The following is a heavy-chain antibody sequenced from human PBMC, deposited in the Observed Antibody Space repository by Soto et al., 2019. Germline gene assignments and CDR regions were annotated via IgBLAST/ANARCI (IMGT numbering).Heavy chain of an antibody. Sequence: QLQLQESGPGLVKPSETLSLTCTVSGGSISSSSYYWGWIRQPPGKGLEWIGSIYYSGSTYYNPSLKSRVTISVDTSKNQCSLKLSSVTAADTAVYYCARQVNPWAQGAFDIWGQGTMVTVSS. CDR3: ARQVNPWAQGAFDI. D-gene: IGHD3-10*01. V-gene: IGHV4-39*01. CDR1: GGSISSSSYY. CDR2: IYYSGST. J-gene: IGHJ3*02.